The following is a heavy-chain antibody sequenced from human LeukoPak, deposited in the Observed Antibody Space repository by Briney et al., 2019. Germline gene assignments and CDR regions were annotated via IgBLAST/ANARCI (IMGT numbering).Heavy chain of an antibody. CDR3: AKDQYYYDSSGYYYFDY. CDR1: GFTFSGSA. D-gene: IGHD3-22*01. J-gene: IGHJ4*02. V-gene: IGHV3-23*01. CDR2: ISDNGDST. Sequence: PGGSLRLSCAASGFTFSGSAMTWVRQAPGKGLEWVSSISDNGDSTYYADSVKGRFTISRDNSKNTLYLQMNSLRAEDTAVYYCAKDQYYYDSSGYYYFDYWGQGTLVTVSS.